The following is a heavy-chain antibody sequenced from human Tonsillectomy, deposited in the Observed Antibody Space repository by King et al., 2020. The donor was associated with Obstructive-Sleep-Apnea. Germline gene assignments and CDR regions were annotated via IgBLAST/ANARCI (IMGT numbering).Heavy chain of an antibody. CDR1: GFTFSSYS. CDR2: ISSSSSTI. Sequence: VQLVESGGGLVQPGGSLRLSCAASGFTFSSYSMNGVRQAPGKGLEWVSYISSSSSTIYYADSVKGRFTISRDNAKNSLYLQMNSLRAEDTAVYYCARQYSSSLYYFDYWGQGTLVTVSS. J-gene: IGHJ4*02. D-gene: IGHD6-6*01. CDR3: ARQYSSSLYYFDY. V-gene: IGHV3-48*04.